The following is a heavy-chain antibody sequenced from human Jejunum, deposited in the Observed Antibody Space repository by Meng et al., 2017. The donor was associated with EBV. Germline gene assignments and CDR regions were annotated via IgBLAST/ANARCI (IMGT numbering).Heavy chain of an antibody. CDR3: AKSNDYSLNS. D-gene: IGHD4-11*01. CDR2: MHPGGST. J-gene: IGHJ4*02. CDR1: GDSGVRSNC. Sequence: GPLRSWGPGAGKTSRHLSSPCAVSGDSGVRSNCWSVARQPPGKGLEGMWEMHPGGSTNYNPSLKSRVTISVDNSKNQFSLKLTSVTAADTAVYYCAKSNDYSLNSWGQGTLVTVSS. V-gene: IGHV4-4*02.